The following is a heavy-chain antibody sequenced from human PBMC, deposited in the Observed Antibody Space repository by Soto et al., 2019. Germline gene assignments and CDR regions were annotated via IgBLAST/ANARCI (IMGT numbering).Heavy chain of an antibody. CDR1: GYTFTSYG. CDR3: ARGAYCSGGSCYSRWFDP. J-gene: IGHJ5*02. Sequence: EASVKVSCKASGYTFTSYGISWVRQAPGQGLEWMGWISAYNGNTNYAQKLQGRVTMTTDTSTSTAYMELRSLRSDDTAVYYCARGAYCSGGSCYSRWFDPWGQGTLVTVSS. V-gene: IGHV1-18*01. D-gene: IGHD2-15*01. CDR2: ISAYNGNT.